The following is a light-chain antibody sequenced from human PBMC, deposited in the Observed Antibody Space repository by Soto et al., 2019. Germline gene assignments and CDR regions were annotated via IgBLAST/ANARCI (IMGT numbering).Light chain of an antibody. V-gene: IGLV1-40*01. CDR2: GNS. CDR1: SSNIGAGYD. CDR3: QSYDSSLSASV. J-gene: IGLJ3*02. Sequence: QAVVTQPPSVSGAPGQRVTISCTGSSSNIGAGYDVHWYQHLPGTAPKLLIYGNSNRPSGVPDRFSGSKSGTSASLAITGLQAEDEADYYCQSYDSSLSASVFGGGTKVTVL.